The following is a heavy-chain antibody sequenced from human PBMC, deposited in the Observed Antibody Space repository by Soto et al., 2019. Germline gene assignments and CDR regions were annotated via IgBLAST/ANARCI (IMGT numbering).Heavy chain of an antibody. J-gene: IGHJ5*02. Sequence: SETLSLTCTVSGGSISSSSYYWGWIRQPPGKGLEWIGSIYYSGSTYYNPSLKSRVTISVDTSKNQFSLKLSSVTAADTAVYYCARGPFKVAAAGDWFDPWGQG. V-gene: IGHV4-39*07. CDR2: IYYSGST. D-gene: IGHD6-13*01. CDR1: GGSISSSSYY. CDR3: ARGPFKVAAAGDWFDP.